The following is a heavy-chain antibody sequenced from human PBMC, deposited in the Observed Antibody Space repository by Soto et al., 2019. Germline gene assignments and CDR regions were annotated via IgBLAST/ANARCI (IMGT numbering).Heavy chain of an antibody. CDR1: GYTLTELS. CDR3: ATAVLRYFDWLLPYYFDY. Sequence: ASVKVSCKVSGYTLTELSMHWVRQAPGKGLEWMGGFDPEDGETIYAQKFQGRVTMTEDTSTDTAYMELSSLRSEDTAVYYCATAVLRYFDWLLPYYFDYWGQGTLVTVSS. V-gene: IGHV1-24*01. D-gene: IGHD3-9*01. CDR2: FDPEDGET. J-gene: IGHJ4*02.